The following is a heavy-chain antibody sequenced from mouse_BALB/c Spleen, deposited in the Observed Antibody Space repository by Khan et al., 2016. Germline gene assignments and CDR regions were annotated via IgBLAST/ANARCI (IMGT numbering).Heavy chain of an antibody. J-gene: IGHJ4*01. Sequence: VQLQESGPGLVAPSQSLSITCTVSGFSLTSYGVHWVRQPPGKGLEWLGVIWAGGSTNYNSALMSRLSISKDNSNSQVFLKMNSLQTDDTAMYDCARDYYYGSSAMDYWGKGTSVTVSS. V-gene: IGHV2-9*02. CDR3: ARDYYYGSSAMDY. D-gene: IGHD1-1*01. CDR2: IWAGGST. CDR1: GFSLTSYG.